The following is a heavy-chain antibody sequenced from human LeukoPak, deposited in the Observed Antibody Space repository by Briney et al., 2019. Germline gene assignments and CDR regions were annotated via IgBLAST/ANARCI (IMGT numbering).Heavy chain of an antibody. J-gene: IGHJ4*02. CDR1: GFTSSSYA. CDR3: AKDLYSSGWYGYFDY. V-gene: IGHV3-30*18. Sequence: GGSLRLSCAASGFTSSSYAMHWVRQAPGKGLEWVALISYDGSNKYYADSVKGRFTISRDNSKNTLYVQMNSLRAEDTAVYYCAKDLYSSGWYGYFDYWGQGTLVTVSS. CDR2: ISYDGSNK. D-gene: IGHD6-19*01.